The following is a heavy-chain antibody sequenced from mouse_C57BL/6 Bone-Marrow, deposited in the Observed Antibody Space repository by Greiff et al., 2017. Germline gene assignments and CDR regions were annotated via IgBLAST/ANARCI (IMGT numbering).Heavy chain of an antibody. Sequence: EVKLVESGAELVRPGASVKLSCTASGFNIKDDYMHWVKQRPEQGLEWIGWIDPENGDTEYASKFQGKATITADTSSNTAYLQLSSLTSEDTAVYYCTSLYYGSSWGYWGQGTTLTVSS. V-gene: IGHV14-4*01. CDR2: IDPENGDT. CDR3: TSLYYGSSWGY. J-gene: IGHJ2*01. CDR1: GFNIKDDY. D-gene: IGHD1-1*01.